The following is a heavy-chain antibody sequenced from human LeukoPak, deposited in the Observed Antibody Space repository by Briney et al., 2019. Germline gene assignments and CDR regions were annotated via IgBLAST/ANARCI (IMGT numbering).Heavy chain of an antibody. J-gene: IGHJ6*02. Sequence: SETLSLTCTVSSDSIYGFYWIWIPQPPGKARVGVAYIYYAGRTTYNPSLKSRVTISVDTSKNQFSLKLTSLTAADTAVYYCARQGRFSYFGMDVWGQGTTVTVSS. V-gene: IGHV4-59*08. CDR2: IYYAGRT. CDR1: SDSIYGFY. CDR3: ARQGRFSYFGMDV. D-gene: IGHD3-3*01.